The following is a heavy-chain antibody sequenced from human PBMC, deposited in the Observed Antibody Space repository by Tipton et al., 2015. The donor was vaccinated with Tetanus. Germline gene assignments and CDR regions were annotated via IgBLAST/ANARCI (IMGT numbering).Heavy chain of an antibody. V-gene: IGHV3-15*07. CDR2: IKNKADGGTT. D-gene: IGHD1-26*01. Sequence: QLVQSGAEVKKPGASVKVSCKASGYTFTGYYIYWVRQAPGQGLEWVGRIKNKADGGTTDYSARVKDRFSISRDDSKDTLFLQMNSLKTEDTAVYYCTTSGIVGSGYRVDYWGRGTLVVVSS. CDR3: TTSGIVGSGYRVDY. J-gene: IGHJ4*02. CDR1: GYTFTGYY.